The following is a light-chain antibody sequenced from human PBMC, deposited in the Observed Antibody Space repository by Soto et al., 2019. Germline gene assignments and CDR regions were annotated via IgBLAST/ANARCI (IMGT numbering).Light chain of an antibody. CDR2: SNN. CDR3: SSYAGSNNFYV. J-gene: IGLJ1*01. V-gene: IGLV1-44*01. CDR1: SSNIGSDI. Sequence: QSVLTQPPSASGTPGQRVTISCSGSSSNIGSDIVNWYQQLPGTAPKLLIYSNNQRPSGVPDRFSGSKSGTSASLAISGLQSEDEADYYCSSYAGSNNFYVFGTGTKLTVL.